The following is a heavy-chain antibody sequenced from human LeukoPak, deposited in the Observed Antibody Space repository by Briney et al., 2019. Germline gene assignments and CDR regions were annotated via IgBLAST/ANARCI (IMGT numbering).Heavy chain of an antibody. J-gene: IGHJ4*02. CDR3: ARGVDYPPHFDY. V-gene: IGHV3-21*01. CDR1: GFTFSSYS. CDR2: ISSSSSYI. Sequence: PGGSLRLSCAASGFTFSSYSMNWVRQAPGKGLEWVSSISSSSSYIYYADSVKGRFTISRDNAKNSLYLQMNSPRAEDTAVYYCARGVDYPPHFDYWGQGTLVTVSS. D-gene: IGHD4-11*01.